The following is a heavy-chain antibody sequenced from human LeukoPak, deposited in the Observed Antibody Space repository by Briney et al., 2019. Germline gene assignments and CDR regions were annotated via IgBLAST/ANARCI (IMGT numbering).Heavy chain of an antibody. CDR3: AKGSVVVAAPSRANWFDP. D-gene: IGHD2-15*01. CDR2: ISGSGGST. CDR1: GFTFSSYA. V-gene: IGHV3-23*01. Sequence: GGSLRLSCAASGFTFSSYAMSWVRQAPGKGVEGVSAISGSGGSTYYADSVKGRFTISRDNSKNTLYLQMNSLRAEDTAVYYCAKGSVVVAAPSRANWFDPWGQGTLVTVSS. J-gene: IGHJ5*02.